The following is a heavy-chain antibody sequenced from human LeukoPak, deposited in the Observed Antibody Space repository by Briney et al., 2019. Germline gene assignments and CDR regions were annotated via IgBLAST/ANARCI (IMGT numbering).Heavy chain of an antibody. Sequence: PGGSLRLSCAAPGFTFSSYSMNWVRQAPGKGLEWVSSISSSSSYIYYADSVKGRFTISRDNAKNSLYLQMNSLSAEDTAVYYCARDVACGYNRWGQGTLVTVSS. CDR2: ISSSSSYI. V-gene: IGHV3-21*01. J-gene: IGHJ4*02. CDR3: ARDVACGYNR. D-gene: IGHD5-24*01. CDR1: GFTFSSYS.